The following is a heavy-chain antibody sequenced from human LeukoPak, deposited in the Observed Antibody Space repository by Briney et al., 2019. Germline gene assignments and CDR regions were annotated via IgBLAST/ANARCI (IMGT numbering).Heavy chain of an antibody. J-gene: IGHJ4*02. CDR3: AKDLVVYCSSSSCPIDY. Sequence: GGSLRLSCAASGLTFSTYGMHWVRQAPGKGLEWVAFIRYDGTNKYYADSVKGRFTTSRDNSKNTLYLQMNSLRPEDTALYYCAKDLVVYCSSSSCPIDYWGQGTLVTVSS. V-gene: IGHV3-30*02. CDR2: IRYDGTNK. D-gene: IGHD2-2*01. CDR1: GLTFSTYG.